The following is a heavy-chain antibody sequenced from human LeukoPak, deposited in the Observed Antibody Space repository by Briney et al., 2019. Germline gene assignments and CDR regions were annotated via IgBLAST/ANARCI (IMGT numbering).Heavy chain of an antibody. D-gene: IGHD3-10*01. CDR3: AEVGYYGSEDY. V-gene: IGHV3-23*01. Sequence: GGSLRLSCAASGFTFSSYGMSWVRQAPGKGLEWVSAISGSGGSTYYADSVKGRFTISRDNSKNTLYLQMNSLRAEDTAVYYCAEVGYYGSEDYWGQGTLVTVSS. CDR2: ISGSGGST. CDR1: GFTFSSYG. J-gene: IGHJ4*02.